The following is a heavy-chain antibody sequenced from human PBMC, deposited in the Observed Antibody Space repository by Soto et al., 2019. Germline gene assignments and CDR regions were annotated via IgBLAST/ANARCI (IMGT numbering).Heavy chain of an antibody. V-gene: IGHV3-30-3*01. J-gene: IGHJ3*02. D-gene: IGHD3-22*01. CDR2: ISYDGSNK. Sequence: QVQLVESGGGVVQPGRSLRLSCAASGFTFSSYAMHWARQAPGKGLEWVAVISYDGSNKYYADSVKGRFTISRDNSKNTLYLQMNSLRAEDTAVYYCARSHSSGYYADAFDIWGQGTMVTVSS. CDR1: GFTFSSYA. CDR3: ARSHSSGYYADAFDI.